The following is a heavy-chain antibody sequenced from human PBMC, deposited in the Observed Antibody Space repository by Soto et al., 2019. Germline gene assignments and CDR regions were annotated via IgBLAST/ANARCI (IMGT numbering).Heavy chain of an antibody. CDR3: ARDLNAEPFDY. V-gene: IGHV3-74*01. CDR2: IVSDGSRT. J-gene: IGHJ4*02. Sequence: GWSLRLSCAGSGFTFSRYWMHWVRQVPGKGLVWVANIVSDGSRTTYADSVKGRFTISRDNAKNTLYLQMDSLRVEDTAVYYCARDLNAEPFDYWGQGTLVTVSS. CDR1: GFTFSRYW.